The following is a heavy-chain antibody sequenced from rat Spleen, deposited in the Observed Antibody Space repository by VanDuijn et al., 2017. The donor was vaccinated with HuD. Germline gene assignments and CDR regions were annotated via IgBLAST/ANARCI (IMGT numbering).Heavy chain of an antibody. J-gene: IGHJ2*01. D-gene: IGHD3-6*01. Sequence: EVQLVESGGGLVQPGRSMKLSCAASGFTFSNYDMAWVRQAPTKGLEWVASISYDGSSTYYRDSVKGRFTISRDNAKSTLYLQMTSLRSEDTAIYYCTKNWDYWGQGVMVTVSS. CDR1: GFTFSNYD. V-gene: IGHV5-20*01. CDR3: TKNWDY. CDR2: ISYDGSST.